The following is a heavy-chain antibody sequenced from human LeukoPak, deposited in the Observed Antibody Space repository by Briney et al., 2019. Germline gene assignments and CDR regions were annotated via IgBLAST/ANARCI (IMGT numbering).Heavy chain of an antibody. CDR2: IYYSGST. D-gene: IGHD3-22*01. CDR1: GGSISSSSYY. V-gene: IGHV4-39*07. J-gene: IGHJ4*02. Sequence: SETLSLTCTDSGGSISSSSYYWGWIRQPPGKGLEWIGSIYYSGSTYYNPSLKSRVTISVDTSKNQFSLKLSSVTAADTAVYYCARDPGYYDTSGYPAYFDYWGQGTLVTVSS. CDR3: ARDPGYYDTSGYPAYFDY.